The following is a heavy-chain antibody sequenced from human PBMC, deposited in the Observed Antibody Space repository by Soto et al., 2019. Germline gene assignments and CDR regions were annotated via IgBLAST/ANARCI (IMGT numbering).Heavy chain of an antibody. Sequence: SETLSLTCTVSGGSISSSSYYWGWIRQPPGKGLEWIGSIYYSGSTYYNPSLKSRVTISVGTSKNQFSLKLSSVTAADTAVYYCARHPGYGIYYFYYWGQGTLVTVSS. CDR2: IYYSGST. CDR1: GGSISSSSYY. CDR3: ARHPGYGIYYFYY. J-gene: IGHJ4*02. D-gene: IGHD5-18*01. V-gene: IGHV4-39*01.